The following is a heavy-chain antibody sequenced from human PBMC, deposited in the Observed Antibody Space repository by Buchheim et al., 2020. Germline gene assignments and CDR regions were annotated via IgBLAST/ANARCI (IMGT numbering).Heavy chain of an antibody. V-gene: IGHV1-8*01. CDR3: AQLDGSGTYRHLHQ. CDR1: GYTFTSYG. J-gene: IGHJ4*02. Sequence: QVQLVQSGAEVKKVGASVKVSCKASGYTFTSYGLNWVRQASGQGLEWMGWMNTNNDNTGYAQKFQGRIAMTRNTSISTASMELSSLTSEDTAVYYCAQLDGSGTYRHLHQWGQGTL. D-gene: IGHD3-10*01. CDR2: MNTNNDNT.